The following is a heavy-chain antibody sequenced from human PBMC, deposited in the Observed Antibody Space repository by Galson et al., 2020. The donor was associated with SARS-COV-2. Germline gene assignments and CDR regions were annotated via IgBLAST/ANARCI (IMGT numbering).Heavy chain of an antibody. CDR3: ARHDNRGYTYGSDS. CDR1: GDSISSSRYC. CDR2: IYYSRNT. Sequence: SETLSLTCTVSGDSISSSRYCGWIRQPPEKRLEWIGRIYYSRNTYSNPSLKSRVNMSADTSNNQFPLKLTSVTAADTAVYFCARHDNRGYTYGSDSWGQGTLVTVSS. D-gene: IGHD5-18*01. V-gene: IGHV4-39*01. J-gene: IGHJ4*02.